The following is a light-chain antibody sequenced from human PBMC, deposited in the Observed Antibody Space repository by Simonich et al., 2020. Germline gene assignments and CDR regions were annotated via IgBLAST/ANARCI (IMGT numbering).Light chain of an antibody. CDR1: GSDVGGYNY. CDR3: SSYTSSSTVV. V-gene: IGLV2-14*01. CDR2: DVS. J-gene: IGLJ2*01. Sequence: QSALTQPASVSGSPGQSITISCTGTGSDVGGYNYVSWYQQHPGKAPKLMIYDVSKRPSGVSHLFSGSKSGNTAALTISGLQAEDEADYYCSSYTSSSTVVFGGGTKLTVL.